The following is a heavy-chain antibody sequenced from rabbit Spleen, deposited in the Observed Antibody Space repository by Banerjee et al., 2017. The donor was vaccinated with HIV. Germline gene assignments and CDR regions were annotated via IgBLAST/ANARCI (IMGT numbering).Heavy chain of an antibody. V-gene: IGHV1S7*01. J-gene: IGHJ4*01. D-gene: IGHD3-1*01. CDR3: VRDTWHFKL. CDR1: GFDFSSYY. Sequence: QLVESGGGLVKPGASLTLSCKASGFDFSSYYMSWVRQAPGKGLEWIGYIDLVFGSTYYASWVNGRFTISSHNAQNTLYLQLNSLTAADTATYFCVRDTWHFKLWGPGTLVTVS. CDR2: IDLVFGST.